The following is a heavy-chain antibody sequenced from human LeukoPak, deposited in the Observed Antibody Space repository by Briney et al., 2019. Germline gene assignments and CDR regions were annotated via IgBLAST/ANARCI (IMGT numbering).Heavy chain of an antibody. CDR3: ARDAVPLLIGWYFDY. V-gene: IGHV4-39*02. J-gene: IGHJ4*02. Sequence: SETLSLTCTVSGGSISSSSYYWGWIRQPPGKGLEWIGSIYYSGSTYYNPSLKSRVTISVDTSKNQFSLKLSSVTAADTAVYYCARDAVPLLIGWYFDYWGQGTLVTVSS. CDR2: IYYSGST. CDR1: GGSISSSSYY. D-gene: IGHD3-16*01.